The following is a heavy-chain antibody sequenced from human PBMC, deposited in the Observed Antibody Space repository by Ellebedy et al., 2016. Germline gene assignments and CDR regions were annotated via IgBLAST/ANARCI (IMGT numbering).Heavy chain of an antibody. D-gene: IGHD4-23*01. V-gene: IGHV4-39*07. CDR1: GGSISSTSYY. CDR2: IYYSGST. J-gene: IGHJ4*02. CDR3: ARNYGGNSESGGFDY. Sequence: SATLSLTXTVSGGSISSTSYYWGWIRQPPGKGLEWIGSIYYSGSTYYNPSLKSRVTISVDTSKNQFSLKLSSVTAADTAVYYCARNYGGNSESGGFDYWGQGTLVTVSS.